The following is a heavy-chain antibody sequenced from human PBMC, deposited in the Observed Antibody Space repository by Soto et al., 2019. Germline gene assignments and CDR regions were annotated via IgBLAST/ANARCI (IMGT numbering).Heavy chain of an antibody. J-gene: IGHJ4*02. CDR3: ARVQGGGGGMVHNY. CDR2: KYYSGST. Sequence: QVQLQESGPGLVKPSQTLSLTCTVSGGSISSGDYYWSWIRQPPGKGLEWIGYKYYSGSTYYNPSLKSRVTMSVDTSKNQFSLKLSSVPAADTAVYYCARVQGGGGGMVHNYWGQGTLVTVSS. V-gene: IGHV4-30-4*01. D-gene: IGHD1-1*01. CDR1: GGSISSGDYY.